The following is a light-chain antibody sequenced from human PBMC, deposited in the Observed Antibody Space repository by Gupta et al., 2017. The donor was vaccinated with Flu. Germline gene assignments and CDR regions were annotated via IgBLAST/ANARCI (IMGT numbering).Light chain of an antibody. Sequence: DIVMTQSPDSLAVSLGERATINCKSSQSVLYSSNNKNYLAWYQQKPGQPPKLLIYWASTRESGVPDRFSGSGSGTXFTLTIXSLQAEDVAVYYCQQDDSTPGNFGXGTKMDIK. CDR2: WAS. CDR3: QQDDSTPGN. V-gene: IGKV4-1*01. CDR1: QSVLYSSNNKNY. J-gene: IGKJ2*02.